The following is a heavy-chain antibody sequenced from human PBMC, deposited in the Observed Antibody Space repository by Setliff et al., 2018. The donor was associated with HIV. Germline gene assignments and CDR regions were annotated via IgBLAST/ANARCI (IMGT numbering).Heavy chain of an antibody. CDR1: GGTFSYYT. CDR2: IVPLLGVP. V-gene: IGHV1-69*02. Sequence: WASVKVSCKASGGTFSYYTFTWVRQAPGQGLEWLGRIVPLLGVPDYAQKFQGRVTFTADRSTSTAYMELSSLRSEDTAVYYCAGVNSDAFDVWGQGTKVTVSS. CDR3: AGVNSDAFDV. J-gene: IGHJ3*01.